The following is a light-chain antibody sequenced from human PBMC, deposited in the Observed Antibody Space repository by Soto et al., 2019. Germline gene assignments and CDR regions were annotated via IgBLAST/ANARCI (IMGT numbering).Light chain of an antibody. V-gene: IGKV3-20*01. CDR2: GAS. CDR1: QSVTSTS. J-gene: IGKJ5*01. Sequence: IVFTQCPGTLSLSPGERATLSCRASQSVTSTSLAWYQQKPGQAPRLLMYGASSRATGTPDRISGGGSGTDFTLTISRLETEDFAVYYCQHYVTSSITFGQGTRLEIK. CDR3: QHYVTSSIT.